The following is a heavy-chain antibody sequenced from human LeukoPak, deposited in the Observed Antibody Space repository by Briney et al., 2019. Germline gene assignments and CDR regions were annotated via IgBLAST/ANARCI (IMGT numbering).Heavy chain of an antibody. Sequence: GGSLRLSCAASGFTFDDYGMSWVRQAPGKGLEWVSGINWNGGSTGYADSVKGRFTISRDNAKNSLYLQMNSLRAEDTALYHCARANSSGWLGGAFDIWGQGTMVTVSS. V-gene: IGHV3-20*01. D-gene: IGHD6-19*01. CDR2: INWNGGST. CDR3: ARANSSGWLGGAFDI. J-gene: IGHJ3*02. CDR1: GFTFDDYG.